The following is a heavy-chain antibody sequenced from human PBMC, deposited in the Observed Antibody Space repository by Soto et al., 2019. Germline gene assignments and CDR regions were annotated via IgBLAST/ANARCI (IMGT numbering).Heavy chain of an antibody. J-gene: IGHJ4*02. CDR1: GFTFSSYS. CDR2: ISSSSSYI. CDR3: ARDTGPATRTYYDILTGYYALFY. D-gene: IGHD3-9*01. V-gene: IGHV3-21*01. Sequence: GGSLRLSCAASGFTFSSYSMNWVRQAPGKGLEWVSSISSSSSYIYYADSVKGRFTISRDNAKNSLYLQMNSLRAEDTAVYYCARDTGPATRTYYDILTGYYALFYWGQGTLVTVSS.